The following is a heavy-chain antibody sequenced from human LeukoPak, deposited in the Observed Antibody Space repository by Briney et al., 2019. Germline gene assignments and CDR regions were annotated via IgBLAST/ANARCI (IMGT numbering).Heavy chain of an antibody. J-gene: IGHJ3*02. CDR3: ARSRSGYSYDHAAFEI. CDR1: GGSISTYY. CDR2: IDYRGST. Sequence: TSGTLSLTCAVSGGSISTYYWSWIRQSPGKGLEWIAYIDYRGSTTYNPSLRSRVTISVDTSRNQFSLKLSSVTAADTAAYYCARSRSGYSYDHAAFEIWGQGTLVTVSS. D-gene: IGHD5-18*01. V-gene: IGHV4-59*01.